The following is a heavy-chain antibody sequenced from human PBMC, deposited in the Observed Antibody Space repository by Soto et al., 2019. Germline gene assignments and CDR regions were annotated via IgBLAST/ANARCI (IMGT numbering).Heavy chain of an antibody. V-gene: IGHV3-33*01. Sequence: GGSLRLSCAASGFTFSSYGMHWVRQAPGKGLEWVAVIWYDGSSKYYADSVKGRFTISRDNSKNTLYLQMNSLRAEDTAVYYCARGRRYSYGYGQNYYGMDVWGQGTTVTVSS. CDR3: ARGRRYSYGYGQNYYGMDV. J-gene: IGHJ6*02. CDR2: IWYDGSSK. D-gene: IGHD5-18*01. CDR1: GFTFSSYG.